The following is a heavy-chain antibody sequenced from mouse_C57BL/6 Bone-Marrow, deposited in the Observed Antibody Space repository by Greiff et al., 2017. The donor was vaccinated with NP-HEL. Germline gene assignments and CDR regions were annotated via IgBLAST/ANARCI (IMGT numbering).Heavy chain of an antibody. CDR3: VPIYYYGSSYEDAMDY. Sequence: VQLQQSGAELMKPGASVKLSCKATGYTFTAYWIEWVKQRPGHGLEWIGEILPGSGSTNYNEKFKGKATFTADTSSNTAYMQLSSLTTEDSAIYYCVPIYYYGSSYEDAMDYWGQGTSVTVSS. J-gene: IGHJ4*01. V-gene: IGHV1-9*01. D-gene: IGHD1-1*01. CDR1: GYTFTAYW. CDR2: ILPGSGST.